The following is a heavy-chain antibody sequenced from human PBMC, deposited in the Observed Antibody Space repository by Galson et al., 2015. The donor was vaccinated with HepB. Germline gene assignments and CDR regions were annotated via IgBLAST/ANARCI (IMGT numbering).Heavy chain of an antibody. CDR1: FSGYA. CDR3: AREDYDSSGYYYYYYGMDV. J-gene: IGHJ6*02. CDR2: ISYDGSNK. D-gene: IGHD3-22*01. Sequence: FSGYAMHWVRQAPGKGLEWVAVISYDGSNKYYADSVKGRFTISRDNSKNTLYLQMNSLRAEDTAVYYCAREDYDSSGYYYYYYGMDVWGQGTTVTVSS. V-gene: IGHV3-30-3*01.